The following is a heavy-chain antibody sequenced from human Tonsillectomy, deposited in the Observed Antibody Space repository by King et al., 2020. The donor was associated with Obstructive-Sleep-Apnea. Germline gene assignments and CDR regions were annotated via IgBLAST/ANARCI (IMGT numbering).Heavy chain of an antibody. D-gene: IGHD5-12*01. CDR2: ISSSSSYI. Sequence: VQLVESGGGLVKPGGSLRLSCAASGFTFSSYSMNWVRQAPGKGLEWVSSISSSSSYIYYADSVKGRFTISRDNAKNSLYLQMNSLRAEDTAVYYCARDYSGYDFFDYWGQGTLVTVSS. CDR1: GFTFSSYS. J-gene: IGHJ4*02. V-gene: IGHV3-21*01. CDR3: ARDYSGYDFFDY.